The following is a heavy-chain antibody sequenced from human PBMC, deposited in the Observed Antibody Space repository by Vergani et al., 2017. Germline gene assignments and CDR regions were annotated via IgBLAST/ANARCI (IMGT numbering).Heavy chain of an antibody. CDR2: IYPGDSDT. D-gene: IGHD3-22*01. V-gene: IGHV5-51*01. Sequence: EVQLVQSGAEVKKPGESLKISCKGSGYSFTSYWIGWVRQLPGKGLEWMGIIYPGDSDTRYSPSFQGQVTISADKSISTAYLQWSSLKASDTAMYYCARGYYYDSSGYFDAFDIWGQGTMVTVSS. CDR1: GYSFTSYW. J-gene: IGHJ3*02. CDR3: ARGYYYDSSGYFDAFDI.